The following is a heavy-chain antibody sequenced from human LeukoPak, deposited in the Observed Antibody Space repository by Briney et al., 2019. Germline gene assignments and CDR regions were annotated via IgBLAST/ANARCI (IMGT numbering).Heavy chain of an antibody. Sequence: GGSLRLSCAASGFTFSSYAMSWVRQAPGKGLEWVSAISGSGGSTYYADSVKGRFTISTDNSKNTLYLQMNSLRAEDTAVYYCAKDHRQLVPGGLYYFDYWGQGTLVTVSS. CDR2: ISGSGGST. D-gene: IGHD6-13*01. V-gene: IGHV3-23*01. J-gene: IGHJ4*02. CDR1: GFTFSSYA. CDR3: AKDHRQLVPGGLYYFDY.